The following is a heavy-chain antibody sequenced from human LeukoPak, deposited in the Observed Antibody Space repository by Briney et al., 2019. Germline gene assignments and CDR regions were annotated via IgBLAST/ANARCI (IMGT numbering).Heavy chain of an antibody. V-gene: IGHV1-18*01. D-gene: IGHD3-9*01. CDR3: ARGTIFWSRMDY. Sequence: ASVKVSCKASGYTFTSYGISWVRQAPGQRGEGMGWISAYNGNTNYAQKLQGRVTMTTDTSTSTAYMELRSLRSDDTAVYYCARGTIFWSRMDYWGQGTLVTVSS. J-gene: IGHJ4*02. CDR2: ISAYNGNT. CDR1: GYTFTSYG.